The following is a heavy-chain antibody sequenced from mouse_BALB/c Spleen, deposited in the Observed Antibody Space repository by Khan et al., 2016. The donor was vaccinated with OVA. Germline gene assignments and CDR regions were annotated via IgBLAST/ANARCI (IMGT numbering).Heavy chain of an antibody. V-gene: IGHV1-80*01. D-gene: IGHD1-1*01. CDR2: IYPGNDDT. Sequence: QVQLQQSGAELVRPGSSVKISCKASGYTFSSSWMNWVKHRPGQGLEWIGQIYPGNDDTDYNGKFKDKASLTADKSSRTAYMQLTSLTSEDSAVYFCARYFGRRFAYWGQGTLVTVSA. CDR1: GYTFSSSW. J-gene: IGHJ3*01. CDR3: ARYFGRRFAY.